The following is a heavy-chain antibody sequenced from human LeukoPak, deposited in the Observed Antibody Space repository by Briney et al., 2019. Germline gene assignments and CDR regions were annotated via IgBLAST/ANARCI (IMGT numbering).Heavy chain of an antibody. CDR2: ISYDGINK. D-gene: IGHD4-17*01. Sequence: PGGSLRLSCAASGFTFNNYAMHCVRQAPGKGLEWVAVISYDGINKYYADSVKGRFTISRDNSKNTLYLQMNSLRAEDTAVYYCARDPTGGDYEFDYWGQGTPVTVSS. J-gene: IGHJ4*02. CDR3: ARDPTGGDYEFDY. V-gene: IGHV3-30-3*01. CDR1: GFTFNNYA.